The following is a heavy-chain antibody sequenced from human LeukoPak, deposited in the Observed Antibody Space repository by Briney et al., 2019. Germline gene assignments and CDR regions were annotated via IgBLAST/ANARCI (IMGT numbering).Heavy chain of an antibody. CDR3: ARGGSSSCYSPSDY. V-gene: IGHV3-30*04. CDR2: LSYDGNNK. Sequence: GTSLRLSCAASGFTFSSYAMHWVRQAPGKGLEWVAVLSYDGNNKYYADSVKGRFTISRDNSKNTLYLQMNSLRADDTAVYYCARGGSSSCYSPSDYWGQGTLVTVSS. J-gene: IGHJ4*02. CDR1: GFTFSSYA. D-gene: IGHD6-13*01.